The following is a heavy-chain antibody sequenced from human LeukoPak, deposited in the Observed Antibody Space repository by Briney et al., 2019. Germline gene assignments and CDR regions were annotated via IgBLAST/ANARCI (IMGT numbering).Heavy chain of an antibody. CDR1: GYSFTSYW. Sequence: GESLKISCKGSGYSFTSYWISWVRQMPGKGLEWMGRIDPSDSYTNYSPSFQGHVTISADKSISTAYLQWSSLKASDTAMYYCAIDGDCSSTSCYSLDVWGQGTTVTVSS. CDR2: IDPSDSYT. V-gene: IGHV5-10-1*01. CDR3: AIDGDCSSTSCYSLDV. J-gene: IGHJ6*02. D-gene: IGHD2-2*01.